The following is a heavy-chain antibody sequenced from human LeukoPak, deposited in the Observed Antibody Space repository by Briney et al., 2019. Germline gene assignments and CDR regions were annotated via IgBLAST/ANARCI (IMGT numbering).Heavy chain of an antibody. J-gene: IGHJ4*02. V-gene: IGHV1-2*02. D-gene: IGHD6-13*01. CDR3: ARCTEGAGTYPLDY. CDR2: INPNSGGT. CDR1: GYTFTGYY. Sequence: ASVKVSCKASGYTFTGYYMHWVRQAPGQGLEWIGWINPNSGGTNFAQNFQGRVTMVKDTSISTAYMELSRLTSDDKAVYFCARCTEGAGTYPLDYWGQGTLVTVSS.